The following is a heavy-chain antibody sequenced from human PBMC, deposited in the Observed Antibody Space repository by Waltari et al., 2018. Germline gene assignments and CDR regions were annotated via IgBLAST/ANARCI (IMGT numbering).Heavy chain of an antibody. J-gene: IGHJ6*02. CDR3: ARAAGGDIRYRMDV. D-gene: IGHD3-16*01. CDR1: GFTFRTFG. Sequence: EMQLVESGGGLVKPGGSLRLSCAASGFTFRTFGMNGVRQAPGKGLDWVSSISASGTYIYDADSVKGRFTISRDNAKNSLYLQMNSLRAEDTAVYYCARAAGGDIRYRMDVWDQGTTVTVSS. CDR2: ISASGTYI. V-gene: IGHV3-21*01.